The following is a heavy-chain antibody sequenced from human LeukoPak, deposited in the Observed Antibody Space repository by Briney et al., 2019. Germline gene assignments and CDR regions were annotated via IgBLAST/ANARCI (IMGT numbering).Heavy chain of an antibody. CDR2: IYRDGST. D-gene: IGHD3-10*01. Sequence: GGSLRLSCAASGFTVSSNYMSWVRQAPGKGLEWVSVIYRDGSTYNADSVKGRFTISRDNSKNTLYLQMNSLRAEETAVYYCAREGSQGSGSYFGYWGQGTLVTVSS. CDR1: GFTVSSNY. J-gene: IGHJ4*02. CDR3: AREGSQGSGSYFGY. V-gene: IGHV3-66*01.